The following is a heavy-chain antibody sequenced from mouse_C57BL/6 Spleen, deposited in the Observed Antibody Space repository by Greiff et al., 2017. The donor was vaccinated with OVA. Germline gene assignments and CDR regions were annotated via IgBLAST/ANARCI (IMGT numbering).Heavy chain of an antibody. CDR3: ARVGAIYEGFSCFDY. CDR1: GYSITSGYY. Sequence: EVKLQESGPGLVKPSQSLSLTCSVTGYSITSGYYWNWIRQFPGNKLEWMGYISYDGSNNYNPSLKNRISITRDTSKNQFFLKMNSVTTEDTATYSCARVGAIYEGFSCFDYWGQGTTLTVSS. V-gene: IGHV3-6*01. J-gene: IGHJ2*01. CDR2: ISYDGSN. D-gene: IGHD2-3*01.